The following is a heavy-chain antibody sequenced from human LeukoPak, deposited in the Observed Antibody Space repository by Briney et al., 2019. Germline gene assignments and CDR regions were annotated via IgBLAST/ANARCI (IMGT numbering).Heavy chain of an antibody. Sequence: ASVKVSYKASGYTFISSDINWVRQASGQGLEWLGWMNPNSGNRAYAPKFQGRVTMTRDTSTSTAYMELTSLNYDDTAVYYCARGLPTRGSSWFEPWGQGTLVTVSS. CDR2: MNPNSGNR. CDR3: ARGLPTRGSSWFEP. V-gene: IGHV1-8*01. D-gene: IGHD3-10*01. CDR1: GYTFISSD. J-gene: IGHJ5*02.